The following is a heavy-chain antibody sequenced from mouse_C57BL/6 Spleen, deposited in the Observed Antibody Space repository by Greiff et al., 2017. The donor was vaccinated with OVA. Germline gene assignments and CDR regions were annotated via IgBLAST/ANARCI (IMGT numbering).Heavy chain of an antibody. V-gene: IGHV5-4*01. CDR2: ISDGGSYT. CDR1: GFTFSSYA. D-gene: IGHD1-1*01. Sequence: EVHLVESGGGLVKPGGSLKLSCAASGFTFSSYAMSWVRQTPEKRLEWVATISDGGSYTYYPDNVKGRFTISRDNAKNNLYLQMSHLKSEDTAMYYCARAPYYYGSSHWYFDVWGTGTTVTVSS. CDR3: ARAPYYYGSSHWYFDV. J-gene: IGHJ1*03.